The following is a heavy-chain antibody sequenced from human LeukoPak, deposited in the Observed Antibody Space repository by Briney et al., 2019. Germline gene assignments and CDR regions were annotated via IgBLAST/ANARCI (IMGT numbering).Heavy chain of an antibody. CDR1: GFTLSTNA. Sequence: PGGSLRLSCLTSGFTLSTNAMSWVRQAPGKGLEWISGISGSGASTYYADSVKGRFTISRDDSRNTLYLQMNSLRGEDTAVYYCARGANPYHFYGMDVWGQGTTVTVSS. CDR3: ARGANPYHFYGMDV. J-gene: IGHJ6*02. V-gene: IGHV3-23*01. CDR2: ISGSGAST.